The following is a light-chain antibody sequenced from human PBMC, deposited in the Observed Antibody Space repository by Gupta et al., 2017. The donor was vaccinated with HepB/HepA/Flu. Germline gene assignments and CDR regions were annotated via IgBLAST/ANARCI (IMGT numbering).Light chain of an antibody. CDR3: RQHNSYPWT. V-gene: IGKV1-17*01. Sequence: DIQMTHSPSSLSASVGDTVTITCRASQGIRNELGWFQQKPGKAPKRLIYAASSLHSGVPSRFSGSGSGTEFTLTISSLQPEDFATYYCRQHNSYPWTFGQGTKVEIK. CDR1: QGIRNE. CDR2: AAS. J-gene: IGKJ1*01.